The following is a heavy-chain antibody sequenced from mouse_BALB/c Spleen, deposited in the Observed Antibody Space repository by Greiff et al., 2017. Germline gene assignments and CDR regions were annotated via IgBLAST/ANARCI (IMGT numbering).Heavy chain of an antibody. Sequence: EVKLVESGGGLVQPGGSRKLSCAASGFTFSSFGMHWVRQAPEKGLEWVAYISSSSSTIYYADTVKGRFTISRDNPKNTLFLQMTSLRSEDTAMYYCARSPDGYYSWFAYWGQGTLVTVSA. CDR3: ARSPDGYYSWFAY. V-gene: IGHV5-17*02. J-gene: IGHJ3*01. CDR1: GFTFSSFG. D-gene: IGHD2-3*01. CDR2: ISSSSSTI.